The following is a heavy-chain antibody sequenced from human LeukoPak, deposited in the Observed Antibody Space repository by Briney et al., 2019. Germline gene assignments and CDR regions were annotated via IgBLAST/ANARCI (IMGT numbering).Heavy chain of an antibody. Sequence: GASVTVSFKSSGYTFTDYFMHWVRQAPGRGLEWMGWISPKSGDTDHAQKFQGRVTMTRDTSITTAYMEVSRLRSDDTAVYYCARRIAETGMDHYYGMDVWGQGTTVIVSS. D-gene: IGHD6-13*01. V-gene: IGHV1-2*02. CDR3: ARRIAETGMDHYYGMDV. CDR1: GYTFTDYF. J-gene: IGHJ6*01. CDR2: ISPKSGDT.